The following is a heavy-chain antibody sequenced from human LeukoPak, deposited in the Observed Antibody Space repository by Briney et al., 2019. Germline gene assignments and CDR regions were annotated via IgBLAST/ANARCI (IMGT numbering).Heavy chain of an antibody. CDR2: ISSSSSYI. D-gene: IGHD2-2*01. Sequence: GGSLRLSCAASGFTSSSYSMNWVRQAPGKGLEWVSSISSSSSYIYYADSVKGRFTISRDNAKNSLYLQMNSLRAEDTAVYYCARDLQYQLPGMDVWGKGTTVTVSS. CDR1: GFTSSSYS. J-gene: IGHJ6*04. CDR3: ARDLQYQLPGMDV. V-gene: IGHV3-21*01.